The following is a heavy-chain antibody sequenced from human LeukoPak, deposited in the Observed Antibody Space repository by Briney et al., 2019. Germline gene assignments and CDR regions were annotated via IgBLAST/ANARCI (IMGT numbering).Heavy chain of an antibody. Sequence: GGSLRLSCAASGFTFSSYAMSWVRQAPGKGLEWVSAISGSGGSTYYADSVKGRFTISRDNSKNTLYLQMNSLRAEDTAVYYCAKVPAFYGGNFYFDYWGQGTLVTVSS. CDR2: ISGSGGST. J-gene: IGHJ4*02. CDR3: AKVPAFYGGNFYFDY. V-gene: IGHV3-23*01. CDR1: GFTFSSYA. D-gene: IGHD4-17*01.